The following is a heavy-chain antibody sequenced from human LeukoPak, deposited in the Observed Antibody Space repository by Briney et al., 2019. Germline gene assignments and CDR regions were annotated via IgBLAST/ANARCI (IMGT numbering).Heavy chain of an antibody. Sequence: ASVKVSCKASGYTFTGYYMHWVRQAPGQGLEWMGWINPNSGSTNYAQKFQGRVTMTRDTSISTAYMELSRLRSDDTAVYYCARDRADSSGWYWFDPWGQGTLVTVSP. D-gene: IGHD6-19*01. V-gene: IGHV1-2*02. CDR2: INPNSGST. CDR3: ARDRADSSGWYWFDP. CDR1: GYTFTGYY. J-gene: IGHJ5*02.